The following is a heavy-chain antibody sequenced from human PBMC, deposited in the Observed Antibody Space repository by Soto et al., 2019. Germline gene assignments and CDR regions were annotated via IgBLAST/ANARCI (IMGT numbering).Heavy chain of an antibody. V-gene: IGHV4-30-2*01. Sequence: TLSRTCPVSNGSISIGGYAWSWIRQTPGKGLEWIGYIYPTGKTYYNPSLKNRATLSIDTSQNQFSLQLTSVTAADTAVYYCASAPTGPAPRGGGWGHGTTGTVS. CDR2: IYPTGKT. J-gene: IGHJ6*02. CDR3: ASAPTGPAPRGGG. CDR1: NGSISIGGYA. D-gene: IGHD3-16*01.